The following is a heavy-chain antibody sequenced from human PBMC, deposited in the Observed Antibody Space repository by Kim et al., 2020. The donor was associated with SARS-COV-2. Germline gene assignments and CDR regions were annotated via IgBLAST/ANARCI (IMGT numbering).Heavy chain of an antibody. D-gene: IGHD6-19*01. CDR1: GFTFSNYA. Sequence: GGSLRLSCAASGFTFSNYAMSWVRQAPGKGLEWVSSNSGGGGSTYYADSVKGRFTISRDNSKNTLYVQMSSLRAEDTAVYYCGKDREPSSGCAWFDRRGQGTLVAVSS. CDR3: GKDREPSSGCAWFDR. CDR2: NSGGGGST. V-gene: IGHV3-23*01. J-gene: IGHJ5*02.